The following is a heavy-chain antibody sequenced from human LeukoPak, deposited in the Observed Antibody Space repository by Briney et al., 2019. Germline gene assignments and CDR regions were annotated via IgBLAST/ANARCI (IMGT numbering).Heavy chain of an antibody. J-gene: IGHJ4*02. CDR3: ARIIAVAGYDY. CDR1: GGSFSGYC. Sequence: PSETLSLTCAVYGGSFSGYCWSWIRQPPGKGLEWIGEINHSGSTNYNPSLKSRVTISVDTSKNQFSLKLSAVTAADTAVYYCARIIAVAGYDYWGQGTLVTVSS. CDR2: INHSGST. D-gene: IGHD6-19*01. V-gene: IGHV4-34*01.